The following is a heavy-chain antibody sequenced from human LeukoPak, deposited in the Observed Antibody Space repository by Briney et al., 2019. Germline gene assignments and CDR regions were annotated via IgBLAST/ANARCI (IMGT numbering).Heavy chain of an antibody. CDR3: AKYCSNTYCSYFDS. Sequence: GGSLRLSCAAPGFTFSNYAMSWVRLAPGKGLEWVAGISDSAGATYSTESVKGRFTISRDNSQNTLYMQMSRLRVQETAVYNTAKYCSNTYCSYFDSWGQGTLVTVAS. CDR2: ISDSAGAT. J-gene: IGHJ4*02. CDR1: GFTFSNYA. V-gene: IGHV3-23*01. D-gene: IGHD2-2*01.